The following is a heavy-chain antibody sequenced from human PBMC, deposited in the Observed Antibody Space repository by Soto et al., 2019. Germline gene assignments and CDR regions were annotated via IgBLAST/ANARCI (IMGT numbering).Heavy chain of an antibody. V-gene: IGHV4-59*01. D-gene: IGHD3-22*01. CDR1: GGSISSYY. J-gene: IGHJ4*02. CDR2: IYYSGST. CDR3: ARGVHYDSSGYYYPGFDY. Sequence: TVSGGSISSYYWSWIRQPPGKGLEWIGYIYYSGSTNYNPSLKSRVTISVDTSKNQFSLKLSSVTAADTAVYYCARGVHYDSSGYYYPGFDYWGQGTLVTVSS.